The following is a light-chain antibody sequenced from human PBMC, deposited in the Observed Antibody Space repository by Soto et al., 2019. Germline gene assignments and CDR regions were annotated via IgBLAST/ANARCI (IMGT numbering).Light chain of an antibody. Sequence: EIVLTQSPATLSLSPGERATLSCRASQSVTSNYLAWYQQKPGQAPRLLIYGASNRAAGIPDRFSGSGSETDFTLTISRLEPEDFAVYYCQQYSRSPRTFGQGTEVDIK. CDR3: QQYSRSPRT. CDR1: QSVTSNY. CDR2: GAS. J-gene: IGKJ1*01. V-gene: IGKV3-20*01.